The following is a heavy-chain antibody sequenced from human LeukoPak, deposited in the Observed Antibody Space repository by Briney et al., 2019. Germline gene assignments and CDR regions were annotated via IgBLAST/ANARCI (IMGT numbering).Heavy chain of an antibody. J-gene: IGHJ6*03. CDR1: GGTFSSYA. V-gene: IGHV1-69*01. CDR3: ARGVGTSYYMDV. D-gene: IGHD7-27*01. CDR2: IIPIFGTA. Sequence: AVKVSCKASGGTFSSYAISWVRQAPGQGLEWMGGIIPIFGTANYAQKFQGRVTITADESTSTAYMELSSLRSEDTAVYYCARGVGTSYYMDVWGKGTTVTVSS.